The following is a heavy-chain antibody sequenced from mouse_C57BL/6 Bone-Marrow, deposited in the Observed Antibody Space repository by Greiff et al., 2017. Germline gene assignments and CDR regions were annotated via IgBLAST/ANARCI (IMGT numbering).Heavy chain of an antibody. CDR3: ARRDYYGSSYGYAMDY. CDR2: IYPGSGST. J-gene: IGHJ4*01. CDR1: GYTFTSYW. V-gene: IGHV1-55*01. Sequence: QVQLQQPGAELVKPGASVKMSCKASGYTFTSYWITWVKQRPGQGLEWIGDIYPGSGSTNYNEKFKSKATLTVATSSSTAYMQLSSLTSEDSAVYYCARRDYYGSSYGYAMDYWGQGTSVTVSS. D-gene: IGHD1-1*01.